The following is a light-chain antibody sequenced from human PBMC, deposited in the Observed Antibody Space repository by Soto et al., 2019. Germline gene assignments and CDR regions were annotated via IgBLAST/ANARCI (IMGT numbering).Light chain of an antibody. CDR3: QQYANSPGT. CDR1: QSVSSSY. Sequence: EIVLTQSPGTLSLSPGERATLSCRASQSVSSSYLAWYQQKPGQAPRLLIYAASSRATGIPDRFSGSGSGTDFTYTISRLEPEDFAVYACQQYANSPGTFGQGTKVEIK. CDR2: AAS. V-gene: IGKV3-20*01. J-gene: IGKJ1*01.